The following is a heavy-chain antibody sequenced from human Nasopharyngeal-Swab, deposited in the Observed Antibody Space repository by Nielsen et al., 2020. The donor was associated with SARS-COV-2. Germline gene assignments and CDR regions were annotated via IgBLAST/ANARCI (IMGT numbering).Heavy chain of an antibody. Sequence: PGKGLEWIGYIYYSGSTCYDPSLKSRVTISVDTSKNQFSLKLSSVTAADTAVYYCARGGAARPGFDYWGQGTLVTVSS. CDR3: ARGGAARPGFDY. V-gene: IGHV4-31*02. D-gene: IGHD6-6*01. CDR2: IYYSGST. J-gene: IGHJ4*02.